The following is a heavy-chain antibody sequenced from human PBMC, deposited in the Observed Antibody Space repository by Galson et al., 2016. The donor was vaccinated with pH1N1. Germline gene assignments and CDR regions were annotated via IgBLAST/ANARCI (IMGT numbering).Heavy chain of an antibody. CDR3: ARDGDSMRGSYFNYYYYGMDV. J-gene: IGHJ6*02. V-gene: IGHV1-18*04. CDR1: GYTFTSYG. Sequence: SLKVSCKASGYTFTSYGISWVRQAPGQGLEWMGWISVYNGNTNYAQKLQGRVTMTTDTSTSTAYMELRSLRSDDTAVYYCARDGDSMRGSYFNYYYYGMDVWGRGTTVTDSS. CDR2: ISVYNGNT. D-gene: IGHD1-26*01.